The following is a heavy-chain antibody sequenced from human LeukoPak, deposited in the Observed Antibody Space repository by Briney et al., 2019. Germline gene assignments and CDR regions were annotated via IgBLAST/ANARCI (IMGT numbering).Heavy chain of an antibody. V-gene: IGHV3-23*01. CDR1: GVTFSSYA. Sequence: GESLRLSCAASGVTFSSYALSWVRQAPGKGLEWVSAVCNSGSSTYYADSVKGRFTMSRDKSKITLYLQMNSLRAEDTAVYYCAKDSNSGRYVDYWGQGTLVTVSS. J-gene: IGHJ4*02. CDR3: AKDSNSGRYVDY. D-gene: IGHD1-26*01. CDR2: VCNSGSST.